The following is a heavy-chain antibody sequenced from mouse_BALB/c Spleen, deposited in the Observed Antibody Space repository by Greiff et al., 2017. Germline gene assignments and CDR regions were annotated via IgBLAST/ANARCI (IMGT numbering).Heavy chain of an antibody. J-gene: IGHJ2*01. Sequence: EVQLQQSGAELVRPGALVKLSCKASGFNIKDYYMHWVKQRPEQGLEWIGWIDPENGNTIYDPKFQGKASITADTSSNTAYLQLSSLTSEDTAVYYCARRTATGKYFDYWGQGTTLTVSS. CDR2: IDPENGNT. CDR1: GFNIKDYY. V-gene: IGHV14-1*02. CDR3: ARRTATGKYFDY. D-gene: IGHD1-2*01.